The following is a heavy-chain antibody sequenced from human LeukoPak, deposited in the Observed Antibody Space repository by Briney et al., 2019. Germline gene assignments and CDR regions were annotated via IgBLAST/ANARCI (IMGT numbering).Heavy chain of an antibody. Sequence: GGSLRLSCETSGFSFSITWFHWVRQGPGKGLLWVSRIESDGTPIYAESVKGRFTISRDNAKNTMYLQMNSLRAEDTAVYYCVRDYYDVMDIWGQGTLVTVAS. CDR2: IESDGTP. CDR3: VRDYYDVMDI. V-gene: IGHV3-74*01. CDR1: GFSFSITW. J-gene: IGHJ3*02. D-gene: IGHD3-22*01.